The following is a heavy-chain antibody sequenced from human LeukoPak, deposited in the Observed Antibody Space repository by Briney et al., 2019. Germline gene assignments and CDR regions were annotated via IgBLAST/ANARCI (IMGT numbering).Heavy chain of an antibody. V-gene: IGHV5-51*01. CDR3: ARQIFSSVGATRLFDY. CDR2: IYPGDSDT. J-gene: IGHJ4*02. D-gene: IGHD1-26*01. Sequence: GESLKISCKGSGYSFTSYWIGWVRQMPGKGLEWMGIIYPGDSDTRYSPSFQGQVTISADKSISTAYLQWSSLKASDTAMYYCARQIFSSVGATRLFDYWGQGTLVTVSS. CDR1: GYSFTSYW.